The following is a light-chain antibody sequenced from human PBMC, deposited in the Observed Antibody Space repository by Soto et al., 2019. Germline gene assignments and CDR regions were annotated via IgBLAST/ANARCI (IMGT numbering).Light chain of an antibody. J-gene: IGKJ1*01. V-gene: IGKV3-11*01. CDR3: QQRNSWPPWT. CDR2: DAL. CDR1: QGIGTY. Sequence: EIVLTQSPATLSLSPGERATLSCRASQGIGTYLAWYQQKPGQAPRLLIYDALHRATGIPARFSGSGSGTDFTLTISSLEPEDFAVYYCQQRNSWPPWTFGQGTKVXIK.